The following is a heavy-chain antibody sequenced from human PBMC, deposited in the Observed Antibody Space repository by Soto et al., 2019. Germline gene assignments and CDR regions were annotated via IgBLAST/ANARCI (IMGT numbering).Heavy chain of an antibody. D-gene: IGHD6-19*01. J-gene: IGHJ3*02. V-gene: IGHV4-59*01. CDR1: GGSFSSYY. CDR2: IYYSGGT. Sequence: ASDTLSLTCTVSGGSFSSYYWGWIRQPPGKGLEWIGYIYYSGGTNYNPSLKSRVTISVDTSRTRFSLKLTSVTAADTAVYYCARSAAVAGREAFDIWGQGTMVNVSS. CDR3: ARSAAVAGREAFDI.